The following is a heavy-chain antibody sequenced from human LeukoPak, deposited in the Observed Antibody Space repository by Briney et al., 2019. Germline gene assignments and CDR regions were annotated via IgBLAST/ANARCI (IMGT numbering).Heavy chain of an antibody. Sequence: PGGSLRLSCAASGFTFSNYAMTWVRQAPGKGLESVSLISGSGSRTHYADSVKGRFTISRDNSKNTLYLQMNSLRAEDTAVYYCASFDWLVEGYYYYGMDVWGQGTTVTVSS. CDR2: ISGSGSRT. CDR3: ASFDWLVEGYYYYGMDV. D-gene: IGHD3-9*01. CDR1: GFTFSNYA. V-gene: IGHV3-23*01. J-gene: IGHJ6*02.